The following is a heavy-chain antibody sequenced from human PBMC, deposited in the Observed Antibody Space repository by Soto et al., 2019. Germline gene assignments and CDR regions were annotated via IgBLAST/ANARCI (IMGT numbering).Heavy chain of an antibody. D-gene: IGHD3-9*01. V-gene: IGHV4-4*02. CDR1: GGSISSSNL. CDR3: ARDRLLKDYDILTGPTYYYYGMDV. CDR2: IYHSGST. J-gene: IGHJ6*02. Sequence: PSETLSLTCAVSGGSISSSNLWSWVRQPPGKGLEWIGEIYHSGSTNYNPSLKSRVTISVDKSKNQFSLKLSSVTAADTAVYYCARDRLLKDYDILTGPTYYYYGMDVWGQGTTVTVSS.